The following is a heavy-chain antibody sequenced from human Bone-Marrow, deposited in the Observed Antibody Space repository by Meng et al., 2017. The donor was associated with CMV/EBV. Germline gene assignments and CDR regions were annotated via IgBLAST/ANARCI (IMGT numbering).Heavy chain of an antibody. D-gene: IGHD6-19*01. Sequence: GGSLRLSCAASGFTFSSYSMNWVRQAPGKGLEWVSSISSSSSYIYYADSVKGRFTISRDNAKNSLYLQMNSLRAEDTAVYYCAREPAVAGTRYFQHWDQGTLVTFSS. V-gene: IGHV3-21*01. CDR3: AREPAVAGTRYFQH. J-gene: IGHJ1*01. CDR1: GFTFSSYS. CDR2: ISSSSSYI.